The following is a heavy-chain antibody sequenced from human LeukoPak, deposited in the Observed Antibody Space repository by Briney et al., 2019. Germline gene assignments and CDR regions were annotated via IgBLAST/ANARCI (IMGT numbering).Heavy chain of an antibody. V-gene: IGHV4-59*08. D-gene: IGHD3-22*01. CDR3: ARHYYYDGSGYIDC. CDR1: GGSISSYY. J-gene: IGHJ4*02. CDR2: ISDIGSI. Sequence: SETLSLTCTVSGGSISSYYWSWIRQPPGKGLEWIAYISDIGSINYNPSLKSRVTISVDTSKNQFSLKLSSVTAADTAVYYCARHYYYDGSGYIDCWGQGTLVTVSS.